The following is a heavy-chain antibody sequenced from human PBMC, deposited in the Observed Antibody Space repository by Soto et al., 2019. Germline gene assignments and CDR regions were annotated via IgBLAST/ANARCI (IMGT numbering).Heavy chain of an antibody. Sequence: EVQLVESGEGLVQPGGSLRLSCAASGFTFSSYAMHWVRQAPGKGLEYVSAISSNGGSTYYADSVKGSFTISRDNSKNTLYLQMGSLRAEDMAVYYCARMGRRDGYNLGLDYWGQGTLVTVSS. D-gene: IGHD5-12*01. CDR2: ISSNGGST. V-gene: IGHV3-64*02. CDR1: GFTFSSYA. J-gene: IGHJ4*02. CDR3: ARMGRRDGYNLGLDY.